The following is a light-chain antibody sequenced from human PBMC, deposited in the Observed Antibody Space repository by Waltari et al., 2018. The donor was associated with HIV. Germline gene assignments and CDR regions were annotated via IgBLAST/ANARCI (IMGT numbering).Light chain of an antibody. CDR1: NSDGGGYDF. CDR3: SSHTITNTR. J-gene: IGLJ2*01. V-gene: IGLV2-14*03. CDR2: DVT. Sequence: QSALTQPASVSGSPGQSITISCTGTNSDGGGYDFVSWYQQHPGKAPKLIIYDVTKRPSEVSNRFSGSKSGDTASLTISGLQAEDEADYYCSSHTITNTRFGGGTRLTVL.